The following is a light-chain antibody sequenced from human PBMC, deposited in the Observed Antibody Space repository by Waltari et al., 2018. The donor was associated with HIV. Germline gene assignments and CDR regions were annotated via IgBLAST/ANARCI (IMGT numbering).Light chain of an antibody. Sequence: IVMTQSQATLSVSPGEGATLSCRASQSVNSNLAWYQQKPGQAPRILIYGASTRATGIPARFSGSGSGTQFTLTISSLQSEDSAVYYCQQYNSWPPLTFGGGTKVEIK. CDR1: QSVNSN. CDR2: GAS. CDR3: QQYNSWPPLT. V-gene: IGKV3-15*01. J-gene: IGKJ4*01.